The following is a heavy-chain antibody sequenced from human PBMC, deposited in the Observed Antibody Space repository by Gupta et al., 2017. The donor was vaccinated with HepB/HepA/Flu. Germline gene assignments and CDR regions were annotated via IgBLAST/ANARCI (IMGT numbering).Heavy chain of an antibody. CDR3: ARGRDYGDPRGGYAFDI. Sequence: QVQLQQWGAGLLKPSETLSLTCAVYGGSFSGYYWSWIRQPPGKGLEWIGEINHSGSTNYNPSLKSRVTISVDTSKNQFSLKLSSVTAADTAVYYCARGRDYGDPRGGYAFDIWGQGTMVTVSS. CDR1: GGSFSGYY. J-gene: IGHJ3*02. V-gene: IGHV4-34*01. CDR2: INHSGST. D-gene: IGHD4-17*01.